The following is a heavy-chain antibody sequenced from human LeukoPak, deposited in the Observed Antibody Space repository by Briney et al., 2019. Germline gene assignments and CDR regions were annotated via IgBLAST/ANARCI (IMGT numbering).Heavy chain of an antibody. V-gene: IGHV4-39*01. CDR3: ARQPYCSGGSCYHVTVTMGRYFDY. CDR2: IYYSGST. D-gene: IGHD2-15*01. CDR1: GGSISSSSYY. Sequence: PSETLSLTCTVSGGSISSSSYYWGWIRQPPGKGLEWIGSIYYSGSTYYNPSLKSRVTISVDTSKNQFSLKLSSVTAADTAVYYCARQPYCSGGSCYHVTVTMGRYFDYWGQGTLVTVSS. J-gene: IGHJ4*02.